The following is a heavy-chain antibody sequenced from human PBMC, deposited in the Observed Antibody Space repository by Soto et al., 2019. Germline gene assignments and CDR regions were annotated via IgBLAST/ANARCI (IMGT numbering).Heavy chain of an antibody. CDR3: AGLAWDGGYYYYGMDV. D-gene: IGHD3-16*01. CDR2: IYSGGST. V-gene: IGHV3-53*02. CDR1: GFTVSSNY. Sequence: EVQLVETGGGLIQPGGSLRLSCAASGFTVSSNYMSWVRQAPGKGLEWVSVIYSGGSTYYADSVKGRFTISRDNSKNTLYLQMNGLRAEDTAVYYCAGLAWDGGYYYYGMDVWGQGTTVTVSS. J-gene: IGHJ6*02.